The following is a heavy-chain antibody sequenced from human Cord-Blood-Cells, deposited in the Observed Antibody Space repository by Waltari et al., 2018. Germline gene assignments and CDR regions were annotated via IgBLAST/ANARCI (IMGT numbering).Heavy chain of an antibody. J-gene: IGHJ5*02. D-gene: IGHD4-4*01. CDR2: SSPIFGTS. Sequence: QVQLVQSGAEVKKPGSSVKVSCKASGGTFSSYAISWVRQAPGQGLEWMGGSSPIFGTSNYAQKFQGRVTSTAEESTSTAYMELSSLRSEDTAVYYCARDYSNYSNWFDPWGQGTLVTVSS. V-gene: IGHV1-69*12. CDR1: GGTFSSYA. CDR3: ARDYSNYSNWFDP.